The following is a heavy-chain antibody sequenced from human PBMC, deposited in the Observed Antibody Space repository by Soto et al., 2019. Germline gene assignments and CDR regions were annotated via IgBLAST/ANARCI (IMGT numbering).Heavy chain of an antibody. CDR1: GYTFTGYY. D-gene: IGHD6-19*01. J-gene: IGHJ6*02. V-gene: IGHV1-2*04. CDR2: INPNSGGT. Sequence: ASVKVSCKASGYTFTGYYMHWVRQAPGQGLEWMGWINPNSGGTNYAQKFQDWVTMTRDTSISTAYMGLSRLRSDDTAVYYCARDPGILAVAGPAPLYGMDVWGQGTTVTVSS. CDR3: ARDPGILAVAGPAPLYGMDV.